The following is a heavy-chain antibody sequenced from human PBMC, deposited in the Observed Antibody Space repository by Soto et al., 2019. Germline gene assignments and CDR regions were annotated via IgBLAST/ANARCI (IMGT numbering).Heavy chain of an antibody. Sequence: QVQLVQSGAAVKKSGASVKVSCKASGYTFTGYYMHWVRQAPGQGLEWMGWINPNSSGTNYAQKVQGCVTMTRDTSISTAYMELSRMRSDDTAVYYCARGPGYGDPIDYWGQRTLVTVCS. CDR1: GYTFTGYY. V-gene: IGHV1-2*04. J-gene: IGHJ4*02. D-gene: IGHD4-17*01. CDR2: INPNSSGT. CDR3: ARGPGYGDPIDY.